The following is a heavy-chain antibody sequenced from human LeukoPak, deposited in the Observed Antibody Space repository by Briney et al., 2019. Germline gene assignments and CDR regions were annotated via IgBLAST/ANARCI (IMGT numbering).Heavy chain of an antibody. D-gene: IGHD6-19*01. J-gene: IGHJ4*02. CDR2: INHSGST. V-gene: IGHV4-34*01. CDR1: GGSFSGYY. Sequence: SETLSLTCAVYGGSFSGYYWSWIRQPPGKGLEWIGEINHSGSTNYNPSLKSRVTISVDTSKNQFSLKLSSVTAADTAVYYCARLSSGWLGDYFDYWGQGTLVTVSS. CDR3: ARLSSGWLGDYFDY.